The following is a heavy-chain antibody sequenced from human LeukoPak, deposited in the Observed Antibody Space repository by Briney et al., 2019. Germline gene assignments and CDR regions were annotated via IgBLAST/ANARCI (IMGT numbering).Heavy chain of an antibody. CDR2: IYYSGST. D-gene: IGHD3-22*01. Sequence: SKTLSLTCTVSGGSISSSSYYWGWIRQPPGKGLEWIGSIYYSGSTYYNPSLESRVTISVDTSKNQFSLKLSSVTAADTAVYYCARHITSGRDSSYDYWGQGTLVTVSS. CDR3: ARHITSGRDSSYDY. V-gene: IGHV4-39*01. CDR1: GGSISSSSYY. J-gene: IGHJ4*02.